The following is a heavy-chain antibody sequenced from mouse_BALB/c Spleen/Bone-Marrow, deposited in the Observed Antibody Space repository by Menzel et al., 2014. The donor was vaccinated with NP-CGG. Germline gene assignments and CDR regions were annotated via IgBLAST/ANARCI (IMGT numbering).Heavy chain of an antibody. Sequence: EVQGVESGGGLVQPGGSRKLSCAASGFTFSSFGMHWVRRAPEKGLEWVAYISSGSSTIYYADTVKGRFTISRDNPKNTLFLQMTSLRSEDTALYYCARGGNYAWFAYWGQGTLVTFSA. V-gene: IGHV5-17*02. D-gene: IGHD2-1*01. CDR1: GFTFSSFG. J-gene: IGHJ3*01. CDR2: ISSGSSTI. CDR3: ARGGNYAWFAY.